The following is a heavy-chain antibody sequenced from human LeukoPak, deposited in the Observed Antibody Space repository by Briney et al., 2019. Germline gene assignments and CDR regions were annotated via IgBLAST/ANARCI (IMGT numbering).Heavy chain of an antibody. CDR3: AKEVSPDIWIDY. V-gene: IGHV3-23*01. Sequence: TGGSLRLSCAASGFTFSSYAMSWVRQAPGKGLEWVSAISGSGGSTYYADPVKGRFTISRDNSKNTLYLQMNSLRAEDTAVYYCAKEVSPDIWIDYWGQGTLVTVSS. D-gene: IGHD3-3*01. J-gene: IGHJ4*02. CDR2: ISGSGGST. CDR1: GFTFSSYA.